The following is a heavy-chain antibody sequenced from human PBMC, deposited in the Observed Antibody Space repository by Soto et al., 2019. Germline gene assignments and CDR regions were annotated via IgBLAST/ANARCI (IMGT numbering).Heavy chain of an antibody. J-gene: IGHJ6*02. Sequence: QVQLVQSGAEVKKPGSSVKVSCKASGGTFSSYAISWVRQAPGQGLEWMGGIIPIFGTANYAQKFQVRVTITADESTSTAYMELSSLRSEDTAVYYCARDTSIAVAGPYYYGMDVWGQGTTVTVSS. V-gene: IGHV1-69*01. CDR1: GGTFSSYA. D-gene: IGHD6-19*01. CDR3: ARDTSIAVAGPYYYGMDV. CDR2: IIPIFGTA.